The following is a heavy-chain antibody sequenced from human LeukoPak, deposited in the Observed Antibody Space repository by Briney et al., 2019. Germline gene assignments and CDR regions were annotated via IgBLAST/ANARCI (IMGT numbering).Heavy chain of an antibody. V-gene: IGHV1-18*01. J-gene: IGHJ4*02. CDR1: GYTFTSYG. Sequence: ASVKVSCKASGYTFTSYGISWVRQAPGQGLEWMGWISAYNGNTNYAQKLQGRVTMTTDTPTSTAYMELRSLRSDDTAVHYCARDRYGYDSRGYYNFVYWGQRTLVTVSS. CDR2: ISAYNGNT. D-gene: IGHD3-22*01. CDR3: ARDRYGYDSRGYYNFVY.